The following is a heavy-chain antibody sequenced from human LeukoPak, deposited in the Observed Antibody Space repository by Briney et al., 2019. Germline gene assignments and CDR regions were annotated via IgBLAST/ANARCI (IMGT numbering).Heavy chain of an antibody. V-gene: IGHV3-7*03. Sequence: GGSLRLSCAASGFTFSSYWMSWVRQAPGKGLEWVANIKQDGSEKYYVDSVKGRFTISRDNAKNSLYLQMNSLRAEDMALYYCAKDIRAYSSGWLDYWGQGTLVTVSS. CDR3: AKDIRAYSSGWLDY. CDR1: GFTFSSYW. D-gene: IGHD6-19*01. CDR2: IKQDGSEK. J-gene: IGHJ4*02.